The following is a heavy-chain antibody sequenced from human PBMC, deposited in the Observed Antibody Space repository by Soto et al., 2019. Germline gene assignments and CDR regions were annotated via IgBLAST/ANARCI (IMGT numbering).Heavy chain of an antibody. J-gene: IGHJ4*02. CDR3: ASDPRRIAAVLYPGDY. CDR1: CGSFSGYY. Sequence: PSETLSLTCAVYCGSFSGYYWRWIRQPPWKGLEWIGEINHSGSSSYNPSLTSRVTISVDTSKNQFSLKLSSMTAADTAVYYCASDPRRIAAVLYPGDYGGQGTLVTVSS. CDR2: INHSGSS. V-gene: IGHV4-34*01. D-gene: IGHD6-13*01.